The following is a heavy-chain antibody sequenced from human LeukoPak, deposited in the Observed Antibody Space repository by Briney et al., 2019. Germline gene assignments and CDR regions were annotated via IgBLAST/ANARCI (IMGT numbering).Heavy chain of an antibody. CDR3: ASIIVGVTPQH. D-gene: IGHD1-26*01. Sequence: PSETLSLTCTVSGGSISSSSYYWGWIRQPPGKGLRWIGSIYYSGSTYYNPSLKSRVTISVDTSKNQFSLKLSSVTAADTAVYYCASIIVGVTPQHWGQGTLVTVSS. V-gene: IGHV4-39*01. J-gene: IGHJ1*01. CDR2: IYYSGST. CDR1: GGSISSSSYY.